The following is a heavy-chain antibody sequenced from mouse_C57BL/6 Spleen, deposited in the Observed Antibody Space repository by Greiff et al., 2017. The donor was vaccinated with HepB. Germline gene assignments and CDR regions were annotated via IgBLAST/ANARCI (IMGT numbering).Heavy chain of an antibody. CDR1: GFTFTDYY. CDR2: IRNKANGYTT. CDR3: ARYYYGSSYWYFDV. J-gene: IGHJ1*03. Sequence: EVKLVESGGGLVQPGGSLSLSCAASGFTFTDYYMCWVRQPPGKALEWLGFIRNKANGYTTEYSASVKGRVTISRDNSQRILYLQMNALRAEDSATYYCARYYYGSSYWYFDVWGTGTTVTVSS. D-gene: IGHD1-1*01. V-gene: IGHV7-3*01.